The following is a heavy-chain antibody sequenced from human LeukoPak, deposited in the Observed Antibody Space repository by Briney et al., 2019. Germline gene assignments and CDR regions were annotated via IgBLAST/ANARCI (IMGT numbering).Heavy chain of an antibody. CDR1: GGSFSGYY. CDR2: IYYSGST. J-gene: IGHJ6*02. V-gene: IGHV4-31*11. Sequence: SETLSLTCAVYGGSFSGYYWSWIRQHPGKGLEWIGYIYYSGSTYYNPSLKSRVTISVDTSKNQFSLKLSSVTAADTAVYYCARALMDCSSTSCYPAWYYYYYGMDVWGQGTTVTVSS. D-gene: IGHD2-2*01. CDR3: ARALMDCSSTSCYPAWYYYYYGMDV.